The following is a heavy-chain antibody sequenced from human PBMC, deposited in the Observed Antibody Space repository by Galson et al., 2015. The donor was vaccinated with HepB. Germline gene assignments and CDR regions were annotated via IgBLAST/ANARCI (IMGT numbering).Heavy chain of an antibody. CDR2: IKSNTDGGTT. CDR3: TTRIAAAEQFDY. D-gene: IGHD6-13*01. V-gene: IGHV3-15*01. CDR1: GFTFSNAW. J-gene: IGHJ4*02. Sequence: SLRLSCAASGFTFSNAWMSWVRQAPGKGLEWVGRIKSNTDGGTTDYAAPVKGRFTISRDDSKNKLYLQMNSLKTEDTAVYYCTTRIAAAEQFDYWGQGTLVTVSS.